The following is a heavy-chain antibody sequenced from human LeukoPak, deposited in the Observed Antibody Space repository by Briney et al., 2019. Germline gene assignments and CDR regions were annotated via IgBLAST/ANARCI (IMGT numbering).Heavy chain of an antibody. V-gene: IGHV3-21*01. J-gene: IGHJ4*02. CDR2: ISSSSYYI. D-gene: IGHD2/OR15-2a*01. CDR1: GFTFSSYT. Sequence: GGSLRLSCAASGFTFSSYTMNWVRQAPGKGLKWVSSISSSSYYIYYADSLKGRFIISRDNAKNSLYLQMNSLRAEDTAVYFCARDRTLLDYWGQGTLVTVSS. CDR3: ARDRTLLDY.